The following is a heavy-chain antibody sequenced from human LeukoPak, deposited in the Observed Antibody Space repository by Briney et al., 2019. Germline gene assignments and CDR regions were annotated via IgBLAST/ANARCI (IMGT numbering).Heavy chain of an antibody. Sequence: PSETLSLTCTVSGGSISSGSYYWSWIRQPPGKGLEWIGEINHSGSTNYNPSLKSRVTISVDTSKNQFSLKLSSVTAADTAVYYCARAPQFFDTRGSRYYFDYWGQGALVTVSS. CDR1: GGSISSGSYY. D-gene: IGHD3-22*01. J-gene: IGHJ4*02. CDR2: INHSGST. V-gene: IGHV4-39*07. CDR3: ARAPQFFDTRGSRYYFDY.